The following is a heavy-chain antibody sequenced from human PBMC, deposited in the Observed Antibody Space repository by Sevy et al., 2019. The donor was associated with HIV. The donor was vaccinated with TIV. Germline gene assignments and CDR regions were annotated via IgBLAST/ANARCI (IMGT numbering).Heavy chain of an antibody. CDR3: AKDRVWELGDAFDI. D-gene: IGHD1-26*01. CDR1: GFTFSSYA. CDR2: LSGNGGST. V-gene: IGHV3-23*01. J-gene: IGHJ3*02. Sequence: GGSLRLSCAASGFTFSSYAMNWVRQAPGKGLEWVSGLSGNGGSTNYAYSVKGRFTISRDNSKNTLYLQMNSLRAEDTAIYYCAKDRVWELGDAFDIWGQGTIVTVSS.